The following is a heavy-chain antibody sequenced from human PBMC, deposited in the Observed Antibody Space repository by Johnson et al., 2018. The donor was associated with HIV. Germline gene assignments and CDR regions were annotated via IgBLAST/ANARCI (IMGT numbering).Heavy chain of an antibody. CDR1: GFTVSSNY. J-gene: IGHJ3*02. D-gene: IGHD6-19*01. CDR2: IYSGGST. CDR3: VRDQGSGWPTNAFDI. Sequence: VQLVESGGGLIQPGGSLRLSCAASGFTVSSNYMSWVRQAPGKGLEWVSVIYSGGSTYYADSVKGRFTISRDNSKNTLYLQMNSLRAEDTAVYYCVRDQGSGWPTNAFDIWGRGTRVTVSS. V-gene: IGHV3-53*01.